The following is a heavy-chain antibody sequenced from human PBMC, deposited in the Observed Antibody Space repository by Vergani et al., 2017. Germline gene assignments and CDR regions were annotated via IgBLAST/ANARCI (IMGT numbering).Heavy chain of an antibody. CDR3: ARSPTRVVGATKFWFQTELDY. J-gene: IGHJ4*02. D-gene: IGHD1-26*01. V-gene: IGHV3-30-3*01. CDR2: ISYDGSNK. CDR1: GFTFSSYA. Sequence: QVQLVESGGGVVQPGRSLRLSCAASGFTFSSYAMHWVRQAPGKGLEWVAVISYDGSNKYYADSVKGRFTISRDNSKNTLYLQMNSLRAEETAVYYCARSPTRVVGATKFWFQTELDYWGQGTLVTVSS.